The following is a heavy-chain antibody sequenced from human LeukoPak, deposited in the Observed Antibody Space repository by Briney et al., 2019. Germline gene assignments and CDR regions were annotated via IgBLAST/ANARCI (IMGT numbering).Heavy chain of an antibody. J-gene: IGHJ4*02. D-gene: IGHD1-26*01. V-gene: IGHV3-21*01. CDR1: GFTFSSYS. CDR2: ISGSSSYI. Sequence: PGRSLRLSCAASGFTFSSYSMNWVRQAPGKGLEWVSSISGSSSYIYYADSLKGRFTISRDNAKNSLYLQMNSPRAEDTAVYYCARGVGIVGATRDYFDYWGQGTLVTVSS. CDR3: ARGVGIVGATRDYFDY.